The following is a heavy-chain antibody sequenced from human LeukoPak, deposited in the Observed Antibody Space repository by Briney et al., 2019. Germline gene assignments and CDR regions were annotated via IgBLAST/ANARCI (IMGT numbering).Heavy chain of an antibody. CDR1: GFTFSSYT. CDR3: ARSREDIVLVPASY. D-gene: IGHD2-2*01. V-gene: IGHV3-21*01. Sequence: PGWSLRLSCAASGFTFSSYTMNWVRQPPGKGLEWVSSIGSSSNFISYADSVKGRFTISRDNAKNSLYLQMNSVRAEDTAVYYCARSREDIVLVPASYWGQGTLVTVSS. CDR2: IGSSSNFI. J-gene: IGHJ4*02.